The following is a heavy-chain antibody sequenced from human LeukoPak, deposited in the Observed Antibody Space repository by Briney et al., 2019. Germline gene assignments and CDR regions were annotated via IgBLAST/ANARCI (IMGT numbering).Heavy chain of an antibody. CDR1: GYTFTSYG. J-gene: IGHJ4*02. D-gene: IGHD3-10*01. CDR3: ARDRPRWGSGSYNGEI. CDR2: ISAYNGNT. Sequence: VASVKVSFKASGYTFTSYGISWVRQAPGQGREGMGWISAYNGNTNYAQKLQGRVTMTTDTSTSTAYMELRSLRSDDTAVYYCARDRPRWGSGSYNGEIWGQGTLVTASS. V-gene: IGHV1-18*04.